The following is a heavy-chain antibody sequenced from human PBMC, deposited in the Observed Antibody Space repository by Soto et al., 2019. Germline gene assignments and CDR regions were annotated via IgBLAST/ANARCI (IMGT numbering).Heavy chain of an antibody. V-gene: IGHV4-4*07. Sequence: SDTLSLTCTVSGASITGSSYWSWIRQPAGKGLEWIGRFSLSGTTNYNPSLRSRVTMSADVSKNQFSLRLTSVTAADTALYYCARGLTPPGAPAWYYFDFWGQGTRVTVSA. CDR1: GASITGSSY. J-gene: IGHJ4*02. CDR2: FSLSGTT. CDR3: ARGLTPPGAPAWYYFDF. D-gene: IGHD2-8*02.